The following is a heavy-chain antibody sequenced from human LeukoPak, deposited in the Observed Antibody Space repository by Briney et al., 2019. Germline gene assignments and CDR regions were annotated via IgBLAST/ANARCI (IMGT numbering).Heavy chain of an antibody. J-gene: IGHJ4*02. CDR2: IHRSGST. CDR3: AREIVGGFNPGAY. Sequence: SETLSLTCTVSLDATTSNFWSWVRQPPGKGLEWIGEIHRSGSTNYNPSLQSRVTISIDRSKNQIALELSSVTAADTAVYYCAREIVGGFNPGAYWGQGTLVTVSS. D-gene: IGHD1-14*01. CDR1: LDATTSNF. V-gene: IGHV4-4*02.